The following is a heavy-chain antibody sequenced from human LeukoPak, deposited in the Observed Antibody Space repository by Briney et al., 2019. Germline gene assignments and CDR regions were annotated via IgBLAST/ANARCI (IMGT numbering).Heavy chain of an antibody. CDR1: GFTFSSFG. V-gene: IGHV3-30*02. CDR2: VKYDGISE. Sequence: GGSLRLSCVAAGFTFSSFGMDWVRQAAGKGLDWVAFVKYDGISEFYTDSVKGRFRISRDDSQSTVYLQMNSLKPEDTAVYYCARDNRHFVVVSGMTDHYMDVWGKGATVTISS. D-gene: IGHD2-21*01. J-gene: IGHJ6*03. CDR3: ARDNRHFVVVSGMTDHYMDV.